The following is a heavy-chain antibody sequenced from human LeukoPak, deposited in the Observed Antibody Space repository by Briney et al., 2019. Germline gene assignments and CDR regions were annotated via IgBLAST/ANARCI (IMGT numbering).Heavy chain of an antibody. CDR3: ARVPIIRGVIED. J-gene: IGHJ4*02. V-gene: IGHV4-31*03. D-gene: IGHD3-10*01. Sequence: SQTLSLTCTVSGGSISGGGDYWSWIRQHPGKGLEWIGYVYDSGSTYYNPSLKSRVTISADTSKNQFSLKLSSVTAADTAVFYCARVPIIRGVIEDWGQGTLVSVSS. CDR2: VYDSGST. CDR1: GGSISGGGDY.